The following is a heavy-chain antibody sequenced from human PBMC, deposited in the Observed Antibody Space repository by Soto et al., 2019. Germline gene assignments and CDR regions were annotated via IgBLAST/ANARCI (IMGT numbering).Heavy chain of an antibody. J-gene: IGHJ4*02. CDR1: GTSISSYY. D-gene: IGHD2-8*01. Sequence: SETLSLTCTVSGTSISSYYWSWIRQPPGKGLEWISNIHYSGTTNYNPSLASRVTLSVDTSMNQFSLKMTSVTAADRAMYFCARYNSYAIDYWGRGTLVTVSS. V-gene: IGHV4-59*01. CDR3: ARYNSYAIDY. CDR2: IHYSGTT.